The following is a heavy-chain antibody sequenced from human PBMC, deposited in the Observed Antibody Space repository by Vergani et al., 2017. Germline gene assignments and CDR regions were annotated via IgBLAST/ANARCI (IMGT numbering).Heavy chain of an antibody. Sequence: VQMVESGGGVVQPGVSRRLSCAGAGFTFDTYTMAYVRQAPGKGLEWVATISSGGGDIFYADSVKGRFTISRDNSKNTLFLQMNSLKDEDTAVYYCTTAWGLYYLHGEYFQYWGRGTLVSVSS. CDR3: TTAWGLYYLHGEYFQY. CDR2: ISSGGGDI. V-gene: IGHV3-23*04. CDR1: GFTFDTYT. J-gene: IGHJ1*01. D-gene: IGHD3-10*01.